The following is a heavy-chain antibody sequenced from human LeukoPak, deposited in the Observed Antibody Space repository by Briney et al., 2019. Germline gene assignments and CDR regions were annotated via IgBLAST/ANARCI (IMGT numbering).Heavy chain of an antibody. J-gene: IGHJ5*02. V-gene: IGHV3-21*01. CDR2: ISSSSSYI. CDR1: GFTVSSNY. CDR3: ASDGYSSGWYTT. D-gene: IGHD6-19*01. Sequence: GGSLRLSCAAPGFTVSSNYMSWVRQAPGKGPEWVSSISSSSSYIYYADSVKGRFTISRDNAKNSLYLQMNSLRAEDTAVYYCASDGYSSGWYTTWGQGTLVTVSS.